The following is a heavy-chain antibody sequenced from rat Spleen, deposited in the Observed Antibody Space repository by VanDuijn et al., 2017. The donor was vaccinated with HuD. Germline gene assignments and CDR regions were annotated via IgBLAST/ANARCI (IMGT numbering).Heavy chain of an antibody. CDR3: ARGGFFRY. J-gene: IGHJ2*01. CDR1: GFIFSDHY. D-gene: IGHD1-6*01. CDR2: INYDGSST. Sequence: EVQLVESDGDIVRPGRSQKLSCAASGFIFSDHYVAWVRQAPMKGLEWVATINYDGSSTFYRDSVKGRFTISRDNAKSILYLQMDSLRSEDTATYYCARGGFFRYWGQGVMVTVSS. V-gene: IGHV5-29*01.